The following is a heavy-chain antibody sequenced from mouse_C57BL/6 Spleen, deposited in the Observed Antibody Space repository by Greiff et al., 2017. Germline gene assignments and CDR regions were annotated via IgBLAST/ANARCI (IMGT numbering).Heavy chain of an antibody. D-gene: IGHD3-2*02. Sequence: QVQLQQPGAELVKPGASVKLSCKASGYTFTSYWMQWVKQRPGQGLEWIGEIDPSDSYTNYNQKFKGKATLTVDTSSSTAYMQLSSLTSEDSAVYYCARGSSYYWGQGTTLTVSS. CDR3: ARGSSYY. CDR2: IDPSDSYT. J-gene: IGHJ2*01. CDR1: GYTFTSYW. V-gene: IGHV1-50*01.